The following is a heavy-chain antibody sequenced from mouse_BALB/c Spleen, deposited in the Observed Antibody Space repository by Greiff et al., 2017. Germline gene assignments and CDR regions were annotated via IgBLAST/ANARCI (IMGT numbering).Heavy chain of an antibody. Sequence: VQLQQSGAELARPGASVKMSCKASGYTFTSYTMHWVKQRPGQGLEWIGYINPSSGYTNYNQKFKDKATLTADKSSSTAYMELSSLTSEDSAVYYCAEEGDYYGSFDYWGQGTTLTVSS. D-gene: IGHD1-1*01. J-gene: IGHJ2*01. V-gene: IGHV1-4*01. CDR3: AEEGDYYGSFDY. CDR2: INPSSGYT. CDR1: GYTFTSYT.